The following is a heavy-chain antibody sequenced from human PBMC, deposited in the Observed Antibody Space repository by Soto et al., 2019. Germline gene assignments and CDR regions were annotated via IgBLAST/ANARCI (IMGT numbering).Heavy chain of an antibody. CDR2: IWYEGTNK. V-gene: IGHV3-30*02. D-gene: IGHD6-19*01. J-gene: IGHJ4*02. CDR3: ASKEEQWLPFDC. Sequence: PGGSLRLSCVASDFAFSNYGMHWVRQAPGKGLEWVALIWYEGTNKYYGDSVKGRFTVSRDNSKKTLYLQMNSLRAEDTAVYYCASKEEQWLPFDCWGQGTLVTVSS. CDR1: DFAFSNYG.